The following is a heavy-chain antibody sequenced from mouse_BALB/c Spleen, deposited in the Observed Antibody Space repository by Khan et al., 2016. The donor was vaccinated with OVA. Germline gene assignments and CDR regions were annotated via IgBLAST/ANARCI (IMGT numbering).Heavy chain of an antibody. CDR1: GFAFSRYW. V-gene: IGHV4-1*02. CDR3: ARRGDYYGSGPSWFAY. D-gene: IGHD1-1*01. J-gene: IGHJ3*01. Sequence: EVKLLESGGGLVQPGGSLKLSCAASGFAFSRYWMSWVRQAPGKGLEWIGEINPDSSTINYTPSLKDKFIIPRDNAKNTLYLQMSNVRSEDTALXNCARRGDYYGSGPSWFAYWGQGTLVTVSA. CDR2: INPDSSTI.